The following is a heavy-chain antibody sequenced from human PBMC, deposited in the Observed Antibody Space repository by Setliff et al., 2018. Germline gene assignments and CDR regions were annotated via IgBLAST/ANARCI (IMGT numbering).Heavy chain of an antibody. CDR1: DGSFSGYY. Sequence: SETLSLTCAVYDGSFSGYYWSWIRQPPGKGLEWIGEIDHSGNTYYNPSLKSRVTISEDMSENQISLKLNPVTAADTAVYYCVRTFNGSPADRWGQGTLVTSPQ. V-gene: IGHV4-34*01. D-gene: IGHD2-2*01. CDR3: VRTFNGSPADR. J-gene: IGHJ5*02. CDR2: IDHSGNT.